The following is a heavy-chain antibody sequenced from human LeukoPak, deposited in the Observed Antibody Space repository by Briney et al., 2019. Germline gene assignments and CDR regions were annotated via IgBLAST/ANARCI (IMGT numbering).Heavy chain of an antibody. CDR2: ISSSSSYI. CDR1: RFTFRSYS. CDR3: ASDSPGYCSGGSCYGLDY. J-gene: IGHJ4*02. Sequence: GGSLRLSCAASRFTFRSYSMNWVRQAPGKGLEWVSSISSSSSYIYYADSVKGRFTISRDNAKNSLYLQMNSLRAEDTAVYYCASDSPGYCSGGSCYGLDYWGQGTLVTVSS. V-gene: IGHV3-21*01. D-gene: IGHD2-15*01.